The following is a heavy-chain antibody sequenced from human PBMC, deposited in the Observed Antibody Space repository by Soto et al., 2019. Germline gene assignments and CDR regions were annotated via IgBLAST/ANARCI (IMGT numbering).Heavy chain of an antibody. CDR3: GGRYGFCFDL. CDR2: IYYSGST. Sequence: SETLSLTCTVSGGSISSYYWSWIRQPPGKGLEWIGYIYYSGSTNYNPSLKSRVTISVDTSKDQFSLKLSSVTAADTAVYYCGGRYGFCFDLGGRGPLVPVSA. J-gene: IGHJ4*02. V-gene: IGHV4-59*08. CDR1: GGSISSYY. D-gene: IGHD3-3*01.